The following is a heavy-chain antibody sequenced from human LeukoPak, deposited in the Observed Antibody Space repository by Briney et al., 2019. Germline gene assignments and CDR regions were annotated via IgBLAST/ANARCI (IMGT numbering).Heavy chain of an antibody. D-gene: IGHD6-13*01. Sequence: GGSLRLSCAASGFTFSTYTMHWVRQAPGKGLEYVSTIGSNGGNTFYADSVKGRFTISRDNSKNTLYLQMGSLRGEDMAVYYCAKEAAAGAWDYFDCWGQGTLVTVSS. J-gene: IGHJ4*02. V-gene: IGHV3-64*02. CDR3: AKEAAAGAWDYFDC. CDR1: GFTFSTYT. CDR2: IGSNGGNT.